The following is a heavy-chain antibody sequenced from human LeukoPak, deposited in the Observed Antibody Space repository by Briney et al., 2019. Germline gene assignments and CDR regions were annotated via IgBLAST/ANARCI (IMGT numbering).Heavy chain of an antibody. J-gene: IGHJ4*02. V-gene: IGHV3-23*01. CDR2: ISSTGGRT. CDR1: GFTFSSYA. D-gene: IGHD2-2*01. CDR3: AKAHCSSTSCSRTDN. Sequence: PGGSLRLSCAASGFTFSSYAMSWVRQAPGKGLEWVSGISSTGGRTYYADSVKGRFTISRVQSTNTVYLQMNSLRADDTAVYYCAKAHCSSTSCSRTDNWGQGTLVTVSS.